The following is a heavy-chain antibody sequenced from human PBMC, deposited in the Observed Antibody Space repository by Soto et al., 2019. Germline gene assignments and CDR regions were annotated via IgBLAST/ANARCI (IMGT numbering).Heavy chain of an antibody. CDR2: VYHSGST. CDR3: ARDREVAYCAGDCYRLDS. D-gene: IGHD2-21*02. J-gene: IGHJ5*01. V-gene: IGHV4-61*01. CDR1: CDSVTSGSRY. Sequence: SETLSLTCTVSCDSVTSGSRYWNWIRQPPGKGLEWIGYVYHSGSTTYNPSLKSRITISVDTSKNQFSLKLNSVTAADTAVYYCARDREVAYCAGDCYRLDSWGQGTLVTVSS.